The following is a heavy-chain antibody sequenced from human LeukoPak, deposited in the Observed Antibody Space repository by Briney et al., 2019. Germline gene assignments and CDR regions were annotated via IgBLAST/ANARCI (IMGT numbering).Heavy chain of an antibody. J-gene: IGHJ4*02. CDR2: ISYSGTT. D-gene: IGHD3-3*01. CDR1: GGSISSRPYY. Sequence: SETLSLTCTVSGGSISSRPYYWGWVRQPPGKGLEWIGTISYSGTTYYSPSLKSRVTILLDTSKNQFSLKLSSVTAADTAMYYCARVYTITYYDFWSGYYYFDYWGQGTLVTVSS. V-gene: IGHV4-39*07. CDR3: ARVYTITYYDFWSGYYYFDY.